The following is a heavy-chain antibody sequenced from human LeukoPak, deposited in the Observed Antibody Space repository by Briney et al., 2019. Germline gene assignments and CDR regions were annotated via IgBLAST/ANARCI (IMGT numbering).Heavy chain of an antibody. CDR2: IYPGDSDT. CDR3: AAQSNYVPGDYYYGMDV. Sequence: GESLKISCKGSGYSFTSYWIGWVRQMPGKGLEWMGIIYPGDSDTRYSPSFQGQVTISADESISTAYLQWSSLKASDTAMYYCAAQSNYVPGDYYYGMDVWGQGTTVTVSS. J-gene: IGHJ6*02. V-gene: IGHV5-51*01. D-gene: IGHD4-11*01. CDR1: GYSFTSYW.